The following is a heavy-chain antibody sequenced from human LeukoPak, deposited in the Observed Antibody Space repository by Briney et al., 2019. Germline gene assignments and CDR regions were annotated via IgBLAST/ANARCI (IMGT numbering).Heavy chain of an antibody. J-gene: IGHJ4*02. CDR1: GFTFSSYW. CDR2: INSDGSRT. V-gene: IGHV3-74*01. CDR3: ARDSSGYY. D-gene: IGHD3-22*01. Sequence: GGSLRLSCAASGFTFSSYWMHWVRQAPGEGLVWVSRINSDGSRTSYADSVKGRFTISRDNAKNSLYLQMNSLRAEDTAVYYCARDSSGYYWGQGTLVTVSS.